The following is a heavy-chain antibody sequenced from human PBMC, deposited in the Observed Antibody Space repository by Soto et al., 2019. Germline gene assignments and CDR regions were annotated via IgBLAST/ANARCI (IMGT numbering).Heavy chain of an antibody. CDR1: GGSISSYY. J-gene: IGHJ6*03. V-gene: IGHV4-59*08. Sequence: QVQLQESGPGLVKPSETLSLTCTVSGGSISSYYWSWIRQPPGKGLEWIGYIYYSGSTNYNPSLKSRVTISVDTSKNQFSLKLSSVTAADTAVYYCARHPQRGYSGYDSGYYYYYMDVWGKGTTVTVSS. D-gene: IGHD5-12*01. CDR3: ARHPQRGYSGYDSGYYYYYMDV. CDR2: IYYSGST.